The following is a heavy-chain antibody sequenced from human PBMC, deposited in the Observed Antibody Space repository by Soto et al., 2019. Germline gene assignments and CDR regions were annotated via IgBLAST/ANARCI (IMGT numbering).Heavy chain of an antibody. CDR2: INHSGST. D-gene: IGHD3-10*01. CDR1: GGSFSGYY. CDR3: ARGRDYYGSGSYYPRYYYYGMDA. Sequence: SETLSLTCAVYGGSFSGYYWSWIRQPPGKGLEWIGEINHSGSTNYNPSLKSRVTISVDTSKNQFSLKLSSVTAADTAVYYCARGRDYYGSGSYYPRYYYYGMDAWGQGTTVTVSS. V-gene: IGHV4-34*01. J-gene: IGHJ6*02.